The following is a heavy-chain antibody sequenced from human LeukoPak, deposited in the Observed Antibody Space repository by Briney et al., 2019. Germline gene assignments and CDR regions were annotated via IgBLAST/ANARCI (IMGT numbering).Heavy chain of an antibody. D-gene: IGHD3-16*01. CDR2: IYHSGSS. J-gene: IGHJ4*02. Sequence: SETLSLTCTVSGGSVSSVSHYWNWIRQPPGKGLEWIGYIYHSGSSYYNPSLKSRVTISVDTSKNQFSLKLSSVTAADTAVYYCARLGRSYTGRIPYFDYWGQGTLVTVSS. CDR3: ARLGRSYTGRIPYFDY. CDR1: GGSVSSVSHY. V-gene: IGHV4-61*01.